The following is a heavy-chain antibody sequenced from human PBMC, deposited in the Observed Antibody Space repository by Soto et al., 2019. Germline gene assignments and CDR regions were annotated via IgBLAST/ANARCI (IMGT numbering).Heavy chain of an antibody. CDR2: ISYDGSNK. CDR3: AREYDFWTYYFDY. CDR1: GFTFSSYA. Sequence: HPGGSLRLSCAASGFTFSSYAMHWVRQAPGKGLEWVAVISYDGSNKYYADSVKGRFTISRDNSKNTLYLQMNSLRAEDTAVYYCAREYDFWTYYFDYWGQGTLVTVSS. D-gene: IGHD3-3*01. J-gene: IGHJ4*02. V-gene: IGHV3-30-3*01.